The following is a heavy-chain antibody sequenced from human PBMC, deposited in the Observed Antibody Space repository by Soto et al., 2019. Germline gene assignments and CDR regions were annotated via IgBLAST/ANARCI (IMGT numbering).Heavy chain of an antibody. CDR1: GGSIISGGYS. Sequence: SETLSLTCAVSGGSIISGGYSFICIRQPPWNGLEWIGYIYHSGSTYYNPSLKSRVTISVDRSKNQFSLKLSSVTAADTAVYYCARGNYDFWSGYPGHWFDPWGQGTLVTVSS. D-gene: IGHD3-3*01. J-gene: IGHJ5*02. CDR3: ARGNYDFWSGYPGHWFDP. V-gene: IGHV4-30-2*01. CDR2: IYHSGST.